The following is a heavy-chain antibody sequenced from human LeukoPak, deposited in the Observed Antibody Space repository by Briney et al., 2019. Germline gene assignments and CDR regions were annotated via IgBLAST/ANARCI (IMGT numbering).Heavy chain of an antibody. V-gene: IGHV4-34*01. J-gene: IGHJ4*02. CDR1: GGSISSYY. CDR3: ARGGSGVRVEMATSFDY. D-gene: IGHD5-24*01. CDR2: INHSGST. Sequence: PSETLSLTCTVSGGSISSYYWSWIRQPAGKGLEWIGEINHSGSTNYNPSLKSRVTISVDTSKNQFSLKLSSVTAADTAVYYCARGGSGVRVEMATSFDYWGQGTLVTVSS.